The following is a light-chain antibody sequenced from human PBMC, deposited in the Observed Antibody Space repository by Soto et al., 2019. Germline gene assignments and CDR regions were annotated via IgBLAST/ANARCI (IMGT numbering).Light chain of an antibody. CDR1: QSISSY. CDR2: AAS. V-gene: IGKV1-39*01. J-gene: IGKJ1*01. CDR3: QQSYSTPWT. Sequence: DIQMTQTPSSLSASVGDRVTITCRASQSISSYLNWYQQKPGKAPKLLIYAASSLQSGVPSRFSGSGSGTDFTLTISSLQPEDFATYYCQQSYSTPWTSAQRTNVAIK.